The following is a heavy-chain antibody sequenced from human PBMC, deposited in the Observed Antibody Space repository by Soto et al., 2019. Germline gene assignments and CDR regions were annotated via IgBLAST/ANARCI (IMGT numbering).Heavy chain of an antibody. V-gene: IGHV3-23*01. CDR2: ISGSGGST. CDR3: AKVIGYDTSGYAEN. Sequence: GGSLRLSCAASGFTFSSYAMSWVRQAPRKGLEWVSAISGSGGSTDYADSVKGRFTISRDHSKNTLYLQMNSLRAEDMAVYYCAKVIGYDTSGYAENWGQGTQVTVSS. J-gene: IGHJ4*02. CDR1: GFTFSSYA. D-gene: IGHD3-22*01.